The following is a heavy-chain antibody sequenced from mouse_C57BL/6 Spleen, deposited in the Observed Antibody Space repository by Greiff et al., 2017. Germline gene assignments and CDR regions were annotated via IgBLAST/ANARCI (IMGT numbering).Heavy chain of an antibody. CDR3: ARREDANFDY. CDR1: GYTFPSYW. J-gene: IGHJ2*01. V-gene: IGHV1-52*01. CDR2: IDPSDSET. Sequence: QVQLQQPGAELVRPGSSVKLSLKASGYTFPSYWLHWVKPRPIQGLEGIGNIDPSDSETHYNQKFKDKATLTVDKSSSTAYMQLSSLTSEDSAVYYCARREDANFDYWGQGTTLTVSS.